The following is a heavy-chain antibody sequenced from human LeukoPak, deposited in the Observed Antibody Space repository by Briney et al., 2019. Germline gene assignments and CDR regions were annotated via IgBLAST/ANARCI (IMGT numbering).Heavy chain of an antibody. D-gene: IGHD1-14*01. CDR2: IYYSGST. CDR3: ARGHGNGDAFDI. CDR1: GGSISSYY. V-gene: IGHV4-59*01. Sequence: EPSETLSLTCTVSGGSISSYYWSWIRQPPGRGLGWIGYIYYSGSTNYNPSLKSRVTISVDTSKNQFSLKLSSVTAADTAVYYCARGHGNGDAFDIWGQGTMVTVSS. J-gene: IGHJ3*02.